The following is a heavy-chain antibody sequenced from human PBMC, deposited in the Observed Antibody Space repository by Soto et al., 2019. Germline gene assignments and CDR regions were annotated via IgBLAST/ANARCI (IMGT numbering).Heavy chain of an antibody. CDR1: GFSFSTYN. V-gene: IGHV3-48*02. D-gene: IGHD2-15*01. J-gene: IGHJ5*01. Sequence: GGSLRLSCAASGFSFSTYNMDWVRQAPGKGPEWIAYISTTSFTIYYADSVKGRFTISRDNDRNSLYLEMNSLRDEDTAVYYCARDRCYDGTCYSASDSWGQGALVTVSS. CDR2: ISTTSFTI. CDR3: ARDRCYDGTCYSASDS.